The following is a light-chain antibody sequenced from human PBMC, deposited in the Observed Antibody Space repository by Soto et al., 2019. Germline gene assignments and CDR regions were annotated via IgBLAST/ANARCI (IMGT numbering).Light chain of an antibody. CDR3: QFYGDSPRWA. V-gene: IGKV3-20*01. CDR1: QTVSTIS. J-gene: IGKJ1*01. CDR2: GTS. Sequence: EIVLMQSPVTLSLSPGERATLSCRTSQTVSTISLAWYQQKPGQAPRLLIYGTSSRASGIPDRFSGSGSGTDFTLTISRLEPEDFAVYYCQFYGDSPRWAFGQGTKVEIK.